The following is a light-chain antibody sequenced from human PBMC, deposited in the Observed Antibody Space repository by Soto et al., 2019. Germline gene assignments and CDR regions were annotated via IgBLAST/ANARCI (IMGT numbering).Light chain of an antibody. CDR1: SSDVGGYNY. CDR3: CSYAGSYTVV. CDR2: DVT. Sequence: QSALTQPRSVSGSPGQSVTISCTGTSSDVGGYNYVSWYQQHPGKVPKLMIYDVTKRPSGVPDRFSGSKSGNTASLTISGLQAEDEADYYCCSYAGSYTVVFCGGTKLTVL. J-gene: IGLJ2*01. V-gene: IGLV2-11*01.